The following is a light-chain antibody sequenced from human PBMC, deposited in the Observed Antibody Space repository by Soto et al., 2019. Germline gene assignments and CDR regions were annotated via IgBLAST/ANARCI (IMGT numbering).Light chain of an antibody. CDR2: NVI. V-gene: IGLV2-11*01. CDR1: SSDVGGYNF. CDR3: CSYACSYTYV. Sequence: QSVLTQPRSVSGSPGQSVTISCTGTSSDVGGYNFVSWYQHHPGKAPKLMIYNVIQRPSGVPDRFSASKSGNTASLTISWLQAEDEADYYCCSYACSYTYVFGTGTKLTVL. J-gene: IGLJ1*01.